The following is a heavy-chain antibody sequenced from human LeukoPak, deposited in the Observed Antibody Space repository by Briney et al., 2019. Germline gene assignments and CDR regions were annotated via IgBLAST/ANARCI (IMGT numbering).Heavy chain of an antibody. D-gene: IGHD6-13*01. V-gene: IGHV4-30-4*01. CDR2: IYYSGST. Sequence: LRLSCAASGFTFNSHAMSWVRQPPGKGLEWIGYIYYSGSTYYNPSLKSRVTISVDTSKNQFSLKLSSVTAADTAVYYCARVLSSSWYVLDYWGQGTLVTVSS. J-gene: IGHJ4*02. CDR3: ARVLSSSWYVLDY. CDR1: GFTFNSHA.